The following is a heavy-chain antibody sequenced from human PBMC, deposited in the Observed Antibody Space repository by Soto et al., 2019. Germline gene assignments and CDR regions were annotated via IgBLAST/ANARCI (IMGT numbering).Heavy chain of an antibody. J-gene: IGHJ4*02. V-gene: IGHV1-8*01. D-gene: IGHD3-22*01. CDR1: GYTLTSYD. Sequence: GSVKVSCKASGYTLTSYDINWVRQATGQGLEWMGWMNPNSGNTGYAQKFKGRVTMSRDISTSTVHMELSSLRSEDTAVYYCARGLDYYDSSGYDFWGQGTLVTVSS. CDR2: MNPNSGNT. CDR3: ARGLDYYDSSGYDF.